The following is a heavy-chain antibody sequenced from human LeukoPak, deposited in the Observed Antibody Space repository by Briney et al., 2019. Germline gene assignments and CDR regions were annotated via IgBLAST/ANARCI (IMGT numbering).Heavy chain of an antibody. J-gene: IGHJ4*02. D-gene: IGHD3-10*01. CDR1: GFTFSNYW. CDR2: IRQNGRET. Sequence: PGGSLRLSCAASGFTFSNYWMCWVRQIPGKGLEWVANIRQNGRETHYVDSVKGRFTISRDNSKTTLYLQVNSLRPEDTAVYYCARGKYFYSSGSYYLFYFDCWGQGTLVTVSS. CDR3: ARGKYFYSSGSYYLFYFDC. V-gene: IGHV3-7*02.